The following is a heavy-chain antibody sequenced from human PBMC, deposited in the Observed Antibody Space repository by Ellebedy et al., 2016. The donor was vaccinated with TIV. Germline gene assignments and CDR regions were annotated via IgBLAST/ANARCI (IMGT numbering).Heavy chain of an antibody. CDR1: GASISSGGYY. CDR3: AVGTYYFGSGNYPAY. J-gene: IGHJ4*02. D-gene: IGHD3-10*01. CDR2: IYYTGTT. Sequence: LRLSXTVSGASISSGGYYWSWIRQRPGKGLEWIGYIYYTGTTYYNPSLESRVSISIDTSKDQFSLDLTSVTAADTAVYYCAVGTYYFGSGNYPAYWGQGTLVLVSS. V-gene: IGHV4-31*03.